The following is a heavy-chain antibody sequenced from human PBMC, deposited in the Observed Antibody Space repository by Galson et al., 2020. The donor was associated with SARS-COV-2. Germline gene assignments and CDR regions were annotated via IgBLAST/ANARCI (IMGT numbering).Heavy chain of an antibody. CDR3: ARSYIVVVPAAILTPFDY. CDR2: IDWDDDK. Sequence: SGPTLVKPTQTLTLTCTFSGFSLSTSGMCVSWIRQPPGKALEWLARIDWDDDKYYSTSLKTRLTISKDTSKNQVVLTMTNMDPVDTATYYCARSYIVVVPAAILTPFDYWGQGTLVTVSS. J-gene: IGHJ4*02. D-gene: IGHD2-2*01. V-gene: IGHV2-70*11. CDR1: GFSLSTSGMC.